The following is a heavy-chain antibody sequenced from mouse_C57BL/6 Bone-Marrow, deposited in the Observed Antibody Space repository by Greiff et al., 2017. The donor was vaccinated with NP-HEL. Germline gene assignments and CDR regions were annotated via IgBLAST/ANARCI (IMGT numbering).Heavy chain of an antibody. CDR2: ISNLAYSI. Sequence: EVQRVESGGGLVQPGGSLKLSCAASGFTFSDYGMAWVRQAPRKGPEWVAFISNLAYSIYYADTVTGRFTISRENAKNTLYLEMSSLRSEDTAMYYCARLYYGSSLYWYFDVWGTGTTVTVSS. V-gene: IGHV5-15*01. CDR3: ARLYYGSSLYWYFDV. D-gene: IGHD1-1*01. CDR1: GFTFSDYG. J-gene: IGHJ1*03.